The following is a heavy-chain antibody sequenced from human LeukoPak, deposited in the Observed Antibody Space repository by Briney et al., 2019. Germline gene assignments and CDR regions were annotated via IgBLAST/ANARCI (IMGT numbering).Heavy chain of an antibody. CDR1: GFTFSSYA. CDR2: ISYDGSNK. J-gene: IGHJ6*02. D-gene: IGHD3-3*01. V-gene: IGHV3-30-3*01. Sequence: GGSLRLSCAASGFTFSSYAMHWVRQAPGKGLEWVAVISYDGSNKYYADSVKGRFTISRDNSKNTLYLQMNSLRAEDTAVYYCAREVLRFLEWLIPDYYGMDVWGQGTTVTVSS. CDR3: AREVLRFLEWLIPDYYGMDV.